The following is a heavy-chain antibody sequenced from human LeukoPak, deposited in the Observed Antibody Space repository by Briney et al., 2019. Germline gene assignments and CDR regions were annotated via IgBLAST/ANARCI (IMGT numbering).Heavy chain of an antibody. J-gene: IGHJ4*02. D-gene: IGHD3-16*02. V-gene: IGHV1-18*01. CDR1: GYTFSSYG. Sequence: ASVKVSCKASGYTFSSYGITWVRQAPGQGLEWMGWISAYSGNTNYAQKIQDRVTMTTDTYTSTAYMELRRLRADATAVYYCAREEYVWGSYRDVDYWGQGTLVTVSS. CDR2: ISAYSGNT. CDR3: AREEYVWGSYRDVDY.